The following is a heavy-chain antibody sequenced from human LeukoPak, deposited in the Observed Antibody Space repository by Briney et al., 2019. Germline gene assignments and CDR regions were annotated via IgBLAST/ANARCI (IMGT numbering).Heavy chain of an antibody. D-gene: IGHD2-15*01. CDR2: IYYSGST. V-gene: IGHV4-59*12. J-gene: IGHJ5*02. CDR3: ARDRRDQSGWYYIPGGS. CDR1: GGSISSSY. Sequence: PSETLSLTCTVSGGSISSSYWSWIRQPPGKGLEWIGYIYYSGSTYYNPSLKSRITISLDTSKNQFSLKLSSVTPADTAVYYCARDRRDQSGWYYIPGGSWGQGTLVTVSS.